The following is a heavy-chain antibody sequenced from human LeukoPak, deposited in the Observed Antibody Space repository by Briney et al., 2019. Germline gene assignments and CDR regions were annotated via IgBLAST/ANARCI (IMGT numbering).Heavy chain of an antibody. V-gene: IGHV4-4*09. CDR2: IYTSGST. J-gene: IGHJ3*02. Sequence: SETLSLTCTVSGGSISSYYWSWIRQPPGKRLVWIGYIYTSGSTNYNPSLKSRVTISVDTSKNQFSLKLSSVTAADTAVYYCARGYSSGLSAAFDIWGQGTMVTVSS. D-gene: IGHD6-19*01. CDR3: ARGYSSGLSAAFDI. CDR1: GGSISSYY.